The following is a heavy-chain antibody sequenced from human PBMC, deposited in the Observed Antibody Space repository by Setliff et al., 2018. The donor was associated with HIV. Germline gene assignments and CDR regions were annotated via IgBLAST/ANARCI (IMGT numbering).Heavy chain of an antibody. Sequence: ESGPTLVNPTQTLTLTCTFSGFSLSTTAMRVTWVRQPPGKALEWLARIDWEDDKSYSTSLKTRLSISKDTSKNQVVLTMTNMDPADTATYYCALLVITESFDYWGQGTLVTVSS. CDR3: ALLVITESFDY. J-gene: IGHJ4*02. V-gene: IGHV2-70*04. CDR2: IDWEDDK. CDR1: GFSLSTTAMR. D-gene: IGHD3-22*01.